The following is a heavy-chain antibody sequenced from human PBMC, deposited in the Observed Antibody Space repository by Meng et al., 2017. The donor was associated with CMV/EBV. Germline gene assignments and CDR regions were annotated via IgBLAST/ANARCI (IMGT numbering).Heavy chain of an antibody. Sequence: KISCKASGGTFSSYAISWVRQAPGQGLEWMGGIIPIFGTANYAQKFQGRVTITTDESTSTAYMELSSLRSEDTAVYYCARGLPAADPDAFDIWGQGTMVTVSS. V-gene: IGHV1-69*05. CDR2: IIPIFGTA. J-gene: IGHJ3*02. D-gene: IGHD2-2*01. CDR3: ARGLPAADPDAFDI. CDR1: GGTFSSYA.